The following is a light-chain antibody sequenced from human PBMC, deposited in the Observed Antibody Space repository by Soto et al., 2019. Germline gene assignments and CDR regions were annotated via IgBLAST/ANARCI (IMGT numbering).Light chain of an antibody. Sequence: QSALTQPRSVSGSPGQSVTISCTGTSSDVGGYNFVSWYQHHPGKAPKLMIYEVSNRPSGVSNRFSGSKSGNTASLTISGLQAEDEADYYCCSYTSSTTPLFGGGTQLTVL. V-gene: IGLV2-14*01. CDR3: CSYTSSTTPL. J-gene: IGLJ2*01. CDR1: SSDVGGYNF. CDR2: EVS.